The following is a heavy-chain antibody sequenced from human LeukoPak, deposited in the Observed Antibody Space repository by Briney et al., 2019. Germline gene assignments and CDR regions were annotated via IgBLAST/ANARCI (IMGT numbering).Heavy chain of an antibody. V-gene: IGHV3-15*01. CDR3: TAPVGRFGFYYYGMDV. CDR2: IKSKTDGGTT. CDR1: GFTFRNAW. Sequence: SGGSLRLSCAACGFTFRNAWMRWVRHARGKGLEWVGRIKSKTDGGTTDYAAAVKGKFTISRDDSKNTLYLQMNSLKTEDTAVYYCTAPVGRFGFYYYGMDVWGKGTTVTVSS. J-gene: IGHJ6*04. D-gene: IGHD3-10*01.